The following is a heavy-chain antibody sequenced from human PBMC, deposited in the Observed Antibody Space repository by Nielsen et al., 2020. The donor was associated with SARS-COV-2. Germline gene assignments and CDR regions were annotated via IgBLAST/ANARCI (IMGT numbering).Heavy chain of an antibody. D-gene: IGHD6-19*01. CDR3: AKDRSIAVAGTDFDY. J-gene: IGHJ4*02. Sequence: GGSLRLSCAASGFTFSSYAMSWVRQAPGKGLEWVSAISGSGGSTYYADSVKGRFTISRDNSKNTLYLQTNSLRAEDTAVYYCAKDRSIAVAGTDFDYWGQGTLVTVSS. V-gene: IGHV3-23*01. CDR2: ISGSGGST. CDR1: GFTFSSYA.